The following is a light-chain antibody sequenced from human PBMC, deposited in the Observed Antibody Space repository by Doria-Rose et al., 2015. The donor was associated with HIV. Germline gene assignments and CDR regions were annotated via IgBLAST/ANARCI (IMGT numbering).Light chain of an antibody. J-gene: IGKJ1*01. CDR3: HQYGTSWT. CDR1: QSFSSTY. Sequence: TQSPGTLSLSPGERATLSCRASQSFSSTYLAWYQQKPGQAPSLLHYDGSTRATGIPDRFSASGSGTDFTLTINRLEPEDFALYYCHQYGTSWTFGQGTKVEI. V-gene: IGKV3-20*01. CDR2: DGS.